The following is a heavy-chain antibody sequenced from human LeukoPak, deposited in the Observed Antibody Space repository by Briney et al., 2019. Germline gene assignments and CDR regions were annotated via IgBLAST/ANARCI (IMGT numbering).Heavy chain of an antibody. D-gene: IGHD6-13*01. V-gene: IGHV4-39*01. Sequence: TSSETLSLTCTVSGGSISSSSYYWGWVRQPPRKGVEWIGSIYSGGSTYYNPSLKSRVTISVDTSKNQFSLKVSSVTAADTAVYYCARQQIAAARFDDWGQGTLATVSS. CDR2: IYSGGST. CDR3: ARQQIAAARFDD. J-gene: IGHJ4*02. CDR1: GGSISSSSYY.